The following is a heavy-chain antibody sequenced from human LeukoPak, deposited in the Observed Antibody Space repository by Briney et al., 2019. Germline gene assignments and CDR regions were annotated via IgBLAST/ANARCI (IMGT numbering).Heavy chain of an antibody. CDR3: GSDPNGDYVGALGY. CDR1: GFSISSYA. V-gene: IGHV3-23*01. Sequence: GGSLRLSCVASGFSISSYALAWVRQTPGKGLEWVSAVTGGGDGTHYIDSVRGRFTISRDNSKNTIYLQMNSLRAEDTAIYFCGSDPNGDYVGALGYWGRGTLVTVSS. J-gene: IGHJ4*01. CDR2: VTGGGDGT. D-gene: IGHD2-8*01.